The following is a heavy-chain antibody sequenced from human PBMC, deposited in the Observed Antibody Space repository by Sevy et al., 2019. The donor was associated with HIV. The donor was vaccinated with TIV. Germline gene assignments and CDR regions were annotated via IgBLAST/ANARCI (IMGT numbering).Heavy chain of an antibody. D-gene: IGHD3-16*02. CDR3: AKGTGIAFGGIIEY. Sequence: GGSLRLSCAASGFTFSNYAMNWVRQAPGKGLEWVSVISGSGARTFYADSVKGRLTISSDNSKNTLYLQMNSLRAEDTALYYCAKGTGIAFGGIIEYWGQGTLVTVSS. V-gene: IGHV3-23*01. J-gene: IGHJ4*02. CDR1: GFTFSNYA. CDR2: ISGSGART.